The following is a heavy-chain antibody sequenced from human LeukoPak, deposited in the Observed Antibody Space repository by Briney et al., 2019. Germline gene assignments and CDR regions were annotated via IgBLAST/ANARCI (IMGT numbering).Heavy chain of an antibody. Sequence: SQTLSLTCTVSGGSISSGGYYWSWIRQHPGKGLEWIGYIYYSGSTYYNPSLKSRVTISVDTSKNQFSLKLSSVTAADTAVYYCARGDYDILVPFDIWGQGTMVTVSS. D-gene: IGHD3-9*01. V-gene: IGHV4-31*03. CDR2: IYYSGST. CDR3: ARGDYDILVPFDI. CDR1: GGSISSGGYY. J-gene: IGHJ3*02.